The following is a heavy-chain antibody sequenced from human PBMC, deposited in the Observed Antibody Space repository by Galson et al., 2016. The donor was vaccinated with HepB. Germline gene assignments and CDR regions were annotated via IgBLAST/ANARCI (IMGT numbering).Heavy chain of an antibody. Sequence: TLSLTCTGSGGYIRSGSYYWCWIRQTAGKGLEWIGGIYSGGSTTYNRSLKGRVTISVDTSNNQFSLNLSSVTAADTAVYYCARDSIGGNRAFDVWGRGTMVTVSS. CDR3: ARDSIGGNRAFDV. CDR1: GGYIRSGSYY. D-gene: IGHD3-22*01. J-gene: IGHJ3*01. CDR2: IYSGGST. V-gene: IGHV4-61*02.